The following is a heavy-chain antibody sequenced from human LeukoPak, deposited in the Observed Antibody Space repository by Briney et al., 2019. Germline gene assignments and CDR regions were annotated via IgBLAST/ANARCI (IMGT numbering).Heavy chain of an antibody. CDR2: INPNSGGT. CDR3: ARGLYSYYYGSGSYWAFDY. V-gene: IGHV1-2*02. CDR1: GYTFTGYY. Sequence: ASVKVSCKASGYTFTGYYMHWVRQAPGQGLEWMGWINPNSGGTNYAQKFQGRVTMTRDTSISTAYMELSRLRSDDTAVYYCARGLYSYYYGSGSYWAFDYWGQGTLVTVPS. D-gene: IGHD3-10*01. J-gene: IGHJ4*02.